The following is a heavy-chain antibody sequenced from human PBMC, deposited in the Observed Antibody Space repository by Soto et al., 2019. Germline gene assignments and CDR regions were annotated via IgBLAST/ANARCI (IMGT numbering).Heavy chain of an antibody. J-gene: IGHJ6*02. D-gene: IGHD2-15*01. CDR1: GYTLTELS. V-gene: IGHV1-24*01. CDR2: FDPEDGET. CDR3: AAGPSGGWYYYGMDV. Sequence: QVQLVQSGAEVKKPGASVKVSCKVSGYTLTELSMHWVRQAPGKGLEWMGGFDPEDGETIYAQKLQGRVTMPEDTSTGTAYMELSRLRSEETAVYYCAAGPSGGWYYYGMDVWGQGTTVTVSS.